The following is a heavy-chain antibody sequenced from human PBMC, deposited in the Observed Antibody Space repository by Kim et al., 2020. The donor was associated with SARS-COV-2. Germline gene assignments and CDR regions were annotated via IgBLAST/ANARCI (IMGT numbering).Heavy chain of an antibody. J-gene: IGHJ6*02. CDR3: ARGGGDSTRFLEWKGPGNYYYYCMGV. CDR2: ISSSSSYT. V-gene: IGHV3-11*05. Sequence: GGSLRLSCAASGFTSSDYYMSWIRQAPGKGLEWVSYISSSSSYTNYADSVKGRFTISRDNAKNSLYLQMNSLRAEDTAVDYCARGGGDSTRFLEWKGPGNYYYYCMGVWGQGVTVTVSS. D-gene: IGHD3-3*01. CDR1: GFTSSDYY.